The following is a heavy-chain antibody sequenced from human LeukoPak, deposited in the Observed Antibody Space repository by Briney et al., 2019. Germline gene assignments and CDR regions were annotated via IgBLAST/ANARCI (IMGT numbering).Heavy chain of an antibody. Sequence: SQTLSLTCTVSGGSISSGSYYWSWIRQPPGKGLEWIGYIYYSGSTNYNPSLKSRVTISVDTSKNQFSLKLSSVTAADTAVYYCARRGWFGTGYYYMDVWGKGTTVTISS. J-gene: IGHJ6*03. V-gene: IGHV4-61*01. D-gene: IGHD3-10*01. CDR1: GGSISSGSYY. CDR2: IYYSGST. CDR3: ARRGWFGTGYYYMDV.